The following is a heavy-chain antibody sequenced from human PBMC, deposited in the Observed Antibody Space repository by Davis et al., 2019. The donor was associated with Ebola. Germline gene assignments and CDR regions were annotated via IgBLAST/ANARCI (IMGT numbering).Heavy chain of an antibody. D-gene: IGHD2-21*01. J-gene: IGHJ4*02. Sequence: GGSLRLSCAASGFTFSSYGMHWVRQAPGKGLEWVAVIWYDGSNKYYADSVKGRFTISRDNSKNTLYLQMNSLRAEDTAVYYCANYCGGDCYPAPFDYWGQGTLVTVSS. CDR3: ANYCGGDCYPAPFDY. V-gene: IGHV3-33*06. CDR2: IWYDGSNK. CDR1: GFTFSSYG.